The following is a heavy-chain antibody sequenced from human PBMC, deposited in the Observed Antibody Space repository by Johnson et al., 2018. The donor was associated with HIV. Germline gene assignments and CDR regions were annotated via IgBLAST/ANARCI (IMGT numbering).Heavy chain of an antibody. CDR2: IDTEGSGT. CDR1: GFSFSTYW. J-gene: IGHJ3*01. V-gene: IGHV3-74*03. D-gene: IGHD2-2*01. CDR3: ARVGYQLHDAFDL. Sequence: VLLVESGGGVVQPGGSLRLSCAASGFSFSTYWMHWVRRVPGKGLVWVSRIDTEGSGTTYADSVKGRFTLSRDNAKNSLFLQMHSLRVEDTAIYYCARVGYQLHDAFDLWGQGTMVTVSS.